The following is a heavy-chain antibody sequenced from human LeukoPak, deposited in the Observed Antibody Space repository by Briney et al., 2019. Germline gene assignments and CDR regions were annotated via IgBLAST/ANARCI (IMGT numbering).Heavy chain of an antibody. J-gene: IGHJ4*02. D-gene: IGHD6-19*01. CDR3: ARMTLAVAGTPPDY. V-gene: IGHV4-30-2*01. CDR2: IYHSGST. Sequence: LRLSCAASGFTFSSYAMSWIRQPPGKGLEWIGYIYHSGSTYYNPSLKSRVTISVDRSKNQFSLKLSSVTAADTAVYYCARMTLAVAGTPPDYWGQGTLVTVSS. CDR1: GFTFSSYA.